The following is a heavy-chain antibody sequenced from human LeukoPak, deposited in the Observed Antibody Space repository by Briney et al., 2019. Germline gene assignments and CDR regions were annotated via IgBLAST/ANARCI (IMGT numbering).Heavy chain of an antibody. V-gene: IGHV1-8*01. D-gene: IGHD5-18*01. CDR1: GYTFTSYD. CDR3: ARALEGYSYGYYYYYMDV. J-gene: IGHJ6*03. Sequence: ASVKVSCKASGYTFTSYDINWVRQATGQGLEWMGWMNPNSGNTGYAQKFQGRVTMTRNTSISTAYMELSSLRSEDTAAYYCARALEGYSYGYYYYYMDVWGKGTTVTISS. CDR2: MNPNSGNT.